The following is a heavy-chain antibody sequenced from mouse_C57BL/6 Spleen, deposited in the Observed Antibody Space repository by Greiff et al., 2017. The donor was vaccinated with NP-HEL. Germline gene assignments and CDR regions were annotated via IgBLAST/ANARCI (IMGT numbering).Heavy chain of an antibody. Sequence: VQLQQSGPELVKPGASVKISCKASGYAFSSSWMNWVKQRPGKGLEWIGRIYPGDGDTNYNGKFKGKATLTADKSSSTAYMQLSSLTAEDSAVYFCARDGVYDYNYYAMDDWGQGTSVTVSS. CDR1: GYAFSSSW. V-gene: IGHV1-82*01. J-gene: IGHJ4*01. CDR3: ARDGVYDYNYYAMDD. CDR2: IYPGDGDT. D-gene: IGHD2-4*01.